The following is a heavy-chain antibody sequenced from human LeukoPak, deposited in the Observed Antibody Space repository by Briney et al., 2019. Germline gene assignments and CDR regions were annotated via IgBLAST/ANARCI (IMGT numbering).Heavy chain of an antibody. V-gene: IGHV3-30*02. CDR3: AKDGAAAGTTDNHDY. CDR2: IRYDGSNK. D-gene: IGHD1-1*01. J-gene: IGHJ4*02. Sequence: GGSLRLSCAASGCTFSSYGMHWVRQAPGKGLEGVAFIRYDGSNKYYADSVKGRFTISRDSSKNTLYLQMNSLRAEDTAVYHCAKDGAAAGTTDNHDYWGQGTPVTVSS. CDR1: GCTFSSYG.